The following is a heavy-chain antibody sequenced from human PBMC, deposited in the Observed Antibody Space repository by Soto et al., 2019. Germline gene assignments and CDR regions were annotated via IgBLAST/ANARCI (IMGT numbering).Heavy chain of an antibody. D-gene: IGHD3-9*01. J-gene: IGHJ4*02. CDR3: ARSHYDILTGNTEYYFDY. Sequence: SETLSLTCTVSGGSISSYYWSWIRQPPGKGLEWIGYIYYSGSTNYNPSLKSRVTISVDTSKNQFSLKLSSVTAADTAVYYCARSHYDILTGNTEYYFDYWGQGTLVTVSS. CDR2: IYYSGST. V-gene: IGHV4-59*01. CDR1: GGSISSYY.